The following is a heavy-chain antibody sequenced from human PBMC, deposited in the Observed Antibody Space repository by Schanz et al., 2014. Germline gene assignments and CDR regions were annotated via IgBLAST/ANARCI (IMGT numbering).Heavy chain of an antibody. J-gene: IGHJ4*02. Sequence: QVQLVQSGAEVKKPGASVKVSCKASGYTFSDYYIHWVRQAPGQGLEWMGWINPNTGGTNFAQKFQGWVTVTRDTSISTVYMELSRLKSDDTAVYYCARAFGGYDPAGAFDYWGQGTLVTVSS. CDR3: ARAFGGYDPAGAFDY. CDR2: INPNTGGT. D-gene: IGHD5-12*01. V-gene: IGHV1-2*04. CDR1: GYTFSDYY.